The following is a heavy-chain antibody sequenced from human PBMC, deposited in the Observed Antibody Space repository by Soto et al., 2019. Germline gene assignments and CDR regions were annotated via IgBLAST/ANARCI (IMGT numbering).Heavy chain of an antibody. CDR1: GYTFTSYA. D-gene: IGHD3-10*01. V-gene: IGHV1-3*01. J-gene: IGHJ4*02. CDR3: ARDERGYYGSGISSHFDY. Sequence: QVQLVQSGAEVKKPGASVKVSCKASGYTFTSYAMHWVRQAPGQRLEWMGWINAGNGNTKYSQKFQGRVTITRDTSASTAYMGLSSLRSEDTAVYYCARDERGYYGSGISSHFDYWGQGTLVTVSS. CDR2: INAGNGNT.